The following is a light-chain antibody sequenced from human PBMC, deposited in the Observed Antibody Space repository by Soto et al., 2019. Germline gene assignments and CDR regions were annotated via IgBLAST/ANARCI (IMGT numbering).Light chain of an antibody. Sequence: DIVLTQSPDSLAVSLGERATINCKSSQSILHSSNNKDYLAWYQQKPGQPPKLLIYWASTRESGVPDRFSGSGSGTDFTLTISSLPAEDVAVYYCQQYYSAPWTFGQGTKVEIK. V-gene: IGKV4-1*01. J-gene: IGKJ1*01. CDR2: WAS. CDR3: QQYYSAPWT. CDR1: QSILHSSNNKDY.